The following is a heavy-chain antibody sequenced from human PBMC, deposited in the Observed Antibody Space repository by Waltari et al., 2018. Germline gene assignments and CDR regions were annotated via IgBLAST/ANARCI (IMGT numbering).Heavy chain of an antibody. CDR1: GFTFSSYW. J-gene: IGHJ4*02. Sequence: EVQLVESGGGLVQPGGSLRLSCVASGFTFSSYWMHWVRQAPGKGLVWVSRINNDGTITSCAGSVKGRFTISRDNAKNTLYLQMNSLRAEDTAVYYCTRAGYYRFDYWGQGTLATVSS. CDR3: TRAGYYRFDY. V-gene: IGHV3-74*01. CDR2: INNDGTIT. D-gene: IGHD3-9*01.